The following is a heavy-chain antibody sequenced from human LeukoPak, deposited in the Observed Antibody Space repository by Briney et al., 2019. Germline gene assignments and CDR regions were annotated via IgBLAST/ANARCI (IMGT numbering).Heavy chain of an antibody. CDR3: ARGYSSWSEYFQH. CDR2: IYHSGST. J-gene: IGHJ1*01. V-gene: IGHV4-38-2*02. Sequence: SETLSLTCTVSGYSISSGYYWGWIRQPPGKGLEWIGSIYHSGSTYYNPSLKSRVTISVDTSKNQFSLKLSSVTAADTAVYYCARGYSSWSEYFQHWGQGTLVTVSS. CDR1: GYSISSGYY. D-gene: IGHD6-13*01.